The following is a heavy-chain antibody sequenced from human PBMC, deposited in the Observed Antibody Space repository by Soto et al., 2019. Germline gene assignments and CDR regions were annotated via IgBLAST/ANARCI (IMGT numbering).Heavy chain of an antibody. V-gene: IGHV1-3*01. J-gene: IGHJ4*02. Sequence: ASVKVSCKASGYTFTSYAMHWVRQAPGQRLEWMGWINAGNGNTKYSQKFQGRVTITRDTSASPAYMELSSLRSEDPAVYYCARDSMVGGVSYPGYWGKGTLVPVSP. CDR1: GYTFTSYA. CDR3: ARDSMVGGVSYPGY. CDR2: INAGNGNT. D-gene: IGHD3-10*01.